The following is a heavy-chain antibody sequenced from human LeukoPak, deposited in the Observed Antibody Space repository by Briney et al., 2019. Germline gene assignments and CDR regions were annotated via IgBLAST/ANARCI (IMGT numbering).Heavy chain of an antibody. J-gene: IGHJ6*02. V-gene: IGHV4-4*02. D-gene: IGHD6-19*01. CDR1: GDSISSSNW. Sequence: SETLSLTCAVSGDSISSSNWWSWVRQPPGKGLEWIGEIVLRGSTNYNPSLKRRVTISVDKSKNQFSLNLSSVTAADTAVYYCARDRRIAVAGTWGSYYYHGMDVWGQGTTVTVSS. CDR3: ARDRRIAVAGTWGSYYYHGMDV. CDR2: IVLRGST.